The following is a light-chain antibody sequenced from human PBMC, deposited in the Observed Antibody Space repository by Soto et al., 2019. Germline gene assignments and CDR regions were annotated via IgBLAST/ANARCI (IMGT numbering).Light chain of an antibody. CDR1: QDISTY. Sequence: DIHLTQSPSFLSASVGDRVTVTCRSNQDISTYLAWFQTKPGKTPQLLVYPASTLQGGVPSSFSGRGSVTEFSLTIRSLQPEDFATYDWEQYRTYPYTFGLGTKL. CDR2: PAS. CDR3: EQYRTYPYT. J-gene: IGKJ2*01. V-gene: IGKV1-9*01.